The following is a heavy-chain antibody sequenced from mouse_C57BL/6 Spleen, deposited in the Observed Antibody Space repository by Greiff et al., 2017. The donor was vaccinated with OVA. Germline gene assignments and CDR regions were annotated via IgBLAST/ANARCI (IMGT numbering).Heavy chain of an antibody. CDR2: ISDGGSYT. D-gene: IGHD4-1*02. J-gene: IGHJ2*01. CDR3: ARDVNFYFDY. Sequence: DVQLVESGGGLVKPGGSLKLSCAASGFTFSSYAMSWVRQTPEKRLEWVATISDGGSYTYYPDNVKGRFTISRDNAKNNLYLQMSHLKSEDTAMYYCARDVNFYFDYWGQGTTLTVSS. V-gene: IGHV5-4*01. CDR1: GFTFSSYA.